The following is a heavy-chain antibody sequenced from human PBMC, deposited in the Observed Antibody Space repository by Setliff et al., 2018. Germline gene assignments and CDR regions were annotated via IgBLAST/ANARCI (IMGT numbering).Heavy chain of an antibody. Sequence: SETLSLTCTVSGDSISSRRSYWGRFRQPAGKGLEWIGQIYTSWSTNYNPSLKSRVTISLDTSKNQFSLSLSSVTAADTAVYYCARMSGFQYMDVWGKGTTVTVSS. CDR3: ARMSGFQYMDV. D-gene: IGHD3-3*01. CDR1: GDSISSRRSY. V-gene: IGHV4-61*09. CDR2: IYTSWST. J-gene: IGHJ6*03.